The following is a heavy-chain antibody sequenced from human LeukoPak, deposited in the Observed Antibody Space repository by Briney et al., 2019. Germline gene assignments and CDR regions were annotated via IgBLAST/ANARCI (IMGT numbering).Heavy chain of an antibody. V-gene: IGHV3-48*04. Sequence: PGGSLGLSCAASGFTFSSYSMNWVRQAPGKGLEWVSYISSVSSSINYADSVKGRFTISRDNAKDSLYLQMNSLGAEDTAVYYCARSGGYYPDYWGQGTLVTVSS. CDR1: GFTFSSYS. J-gene: IGHJ4*02. CDR3: ARSGGYYPDY. D-gene: IGHD3-22*01. CDR2: ISSVSSSI.